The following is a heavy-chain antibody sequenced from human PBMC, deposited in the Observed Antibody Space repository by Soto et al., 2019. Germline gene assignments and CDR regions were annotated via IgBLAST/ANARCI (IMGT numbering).Heavy chain of an antibody. V-gene: IGHV1-3*01. CDR3: ARGDVGGYAFGM. J-gene: IGHJ3*02. Sequence: QVQLVQSGAEVKKPRASVKVSCKASGYTFTTYAMHWVRQAPGQRLEWMGWITAGNGDTKYSQKFQGRVTITRDTSARAAYIELSSRRSADTAVYDCARGDVGGYAFGMFGKGTMVTVSS. CDR1: GYTFTTYA. D-gene: IGHD3-10*01. CDR2: ITAGNGDT.